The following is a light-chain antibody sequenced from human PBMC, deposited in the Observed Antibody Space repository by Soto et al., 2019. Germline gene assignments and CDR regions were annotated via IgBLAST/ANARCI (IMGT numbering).Light chain of an antibody. Sequence: QSALTQPPSASGSPGQSVTISCTGTSSDIGAYNYVSWFQQHPGEAPKLIISEVNKRPSGVPDRFSGSKSGDTASLTISRLQAEDEAHYYCCSYAGSSTFVFGGGTKLTVL. CDR3: CSYAGSSTFV. CDR1: SSDIGAYNY. CDR2: EVN. V-gene: IGLV2-8*01. J-gene: IGLJ3*02.